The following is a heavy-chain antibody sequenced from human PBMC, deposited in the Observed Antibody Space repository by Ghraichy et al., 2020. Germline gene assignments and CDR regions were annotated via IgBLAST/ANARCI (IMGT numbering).Heavy chain of an antibody. CDR2: INPNSGGT. CDR3: ARGRDYGDVPHFDL. J-gene: IGHJ2*01. D-gene: IGHD4-17*01. V-gene: IGHV1-2*06. Sequence: ASVKVSCKASGYTFTGYYMHWVRQAPGQGLEWMGRINPNSGGTNYAQKFQGRVTMTRDTSISTAYMELSRLRSDDTAVYYCARGRDYGDVPHFDLWGRGTLVTVSS. CDR1: GYTFTGYY.